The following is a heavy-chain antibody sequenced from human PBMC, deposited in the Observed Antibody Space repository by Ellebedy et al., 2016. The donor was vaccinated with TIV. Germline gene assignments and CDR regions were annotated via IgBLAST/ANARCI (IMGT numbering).Heavy chain of an antibody. D-gene: IGHD3-3*01. Sequence: MPSETLSLTCTVSGGSISSSSYYWGWIRQPPGKGLEWIGSIYYSGSTYYNPSLKSRVTISVDTSKNQFSLKLSSVTAADTAVYYCARTPFWSGYEKYYYYYYGMDVWGQGTTVTVSS. CDR2: IYYSGST. CDR3: ARTPFWSGYEKYYYYYYGMDV. V-gene: IGHV4-39*01. J-gene: IGHJ6*02. CDR1: GGSISSSSYY.